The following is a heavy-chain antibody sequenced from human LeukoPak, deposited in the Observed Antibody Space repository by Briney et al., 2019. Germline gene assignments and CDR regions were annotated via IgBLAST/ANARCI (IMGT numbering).Heavy chain of an antibody. V-gene: IGHV3-30*04. CDR1: GFTFNNYP. CDR2: LSYDGTKK. J-gene: IGHJ2*01. CDR3: ARAPSGENYFPWYFDL. D-gene: IGHD2/OR15-2a*01. Sequence: GRSLRLSCAASGFTFNNYPMHWVRQAPGKGLEWVALLSYDGTKKYYADSVKGRFTIFRDNSRNTLFLQMSSLRPDDTALYYCARAPSGENYFPWYFDLWGRGTLVTVSS.